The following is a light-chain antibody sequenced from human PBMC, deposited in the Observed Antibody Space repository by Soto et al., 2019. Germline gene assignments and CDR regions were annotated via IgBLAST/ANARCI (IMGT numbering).Light chain of an antibody. J-gene: IGKJ1*01. CDR1: QSLLHSNGYNY. Sequence: DIVLTQSPLSLPVTPGEPASISCRSSQSLLHSNGYNYLDWYLQKPGQSPQLLIFLGSNRASGVPDRFSCRGSGSDFTLKISRVEAEDVGVYYCMQGLQTRTFGQGTKMEI. CDR2: LGS. V-gene: IGKV2-28*01. CDR3: MQGLQTRT.